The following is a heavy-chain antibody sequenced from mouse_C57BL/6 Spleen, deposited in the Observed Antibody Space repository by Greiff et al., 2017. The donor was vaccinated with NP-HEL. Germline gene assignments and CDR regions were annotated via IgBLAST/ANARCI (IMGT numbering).Heavy chain of an antibody. CDR1: GYTFTSYD. D-gene: IGHD1-1*01. CDR3: ARKGFITTVVATGYFDY. V-gene: IGHV1-85*01. CDR2: IYPRDGST. J-gene: IGHJ2*01. Sequence: QVQLKESGPELVKPGASVKLSCKASGYTFTSYDINWVKQRPGQGLEWIGWIYPRDGSTKYNEKFKGKATLTVDTSSSTAYMELHSLTSEDSAVYFCARKGFITTVVATGYFDYWGQGTTLTVSS.